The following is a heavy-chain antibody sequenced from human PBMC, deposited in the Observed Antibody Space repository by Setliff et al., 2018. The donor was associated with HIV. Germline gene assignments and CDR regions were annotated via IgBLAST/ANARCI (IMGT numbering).Heavy chain of an antibody. CDR1: GGSFGGYY. CDR3: ARGGLGVVGAIDY. Sequence: SETLSLTCAVYGGSFGGYYWTWIRQPPGRGLEWIGEIIHSGGTNYNRSLKSRVTISVDTSKNQFSLNLSSVTAADTAVYYCARGGLGVVGAIDYWSQGALVTVSS. V-gene: IGHV4-34*01. J-gene: IGHJ4*02. D-gene: IGHD2-15*01. CDR2: IIHSGGT.